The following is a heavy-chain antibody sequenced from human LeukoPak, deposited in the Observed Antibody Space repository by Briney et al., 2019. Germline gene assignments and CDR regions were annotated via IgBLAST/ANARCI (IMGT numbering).Heavy chain of an antibody. Sequence: SETLSLTCAVYGGSFSGYYWSWIRQPPGKGLEWIGEINHSGSTNYNPSLKSRVTISVDTSKNQFSLKLSSVTAADTAVYYCARNIDLYGPLNWFDPWGQGTLVTVSS. CDR2: INHSGST. CDR1: GGSFSGYY. D-gene: IGHD2/OR15-2a*01. V-gene: IGHV4-34*01. J-gene: IGHJ5*02. CDR3: ARNIDLYGPLNWFDP.